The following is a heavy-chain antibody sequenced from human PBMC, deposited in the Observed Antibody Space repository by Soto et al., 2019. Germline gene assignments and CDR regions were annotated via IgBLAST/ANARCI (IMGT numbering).Heavy chain of an antibody. Sequence: TSETLSLTCTVSGGSVSSGSYYWSWIRQPPGKGLEWIGYIYYSGSTNYNPSLKSRVTISVDTSKNQFSLKLSSVTAADTAVYYCARDKGSGIAAPGYWGQGTLVTVSS. CDR1: GGSVSSGSYY. CDR2: IYYSGST. V-gene: IGHV4-61*01. D-gene: IGHD6-6*01. CDR3: ARDKGSGIAAPGY. J-gene: IGHJ4*02.